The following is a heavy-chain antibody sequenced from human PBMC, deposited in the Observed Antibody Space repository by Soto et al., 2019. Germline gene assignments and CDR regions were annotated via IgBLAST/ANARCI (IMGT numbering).Heavy chain of an antibody. V-gene: IGHV4-30-4*01. J-gene: IGHJ6*02. CDR3: ARDRAKWKDYYYYGMDV. Sequence: SETLSLTCTVSGGSISSGDDFWTWIRQPPGKGLEWIGYIYYGGSTYYNPSLKSRLTMSVDTSKNQFSLKLSSVTAADTAVYYCARDRAKWKDYYYYGMDVWGQGTTVTVSS. CDR1: GGSISSGDDF. D-gene: IGHD1-20*01. CDR2: IYYGGST.